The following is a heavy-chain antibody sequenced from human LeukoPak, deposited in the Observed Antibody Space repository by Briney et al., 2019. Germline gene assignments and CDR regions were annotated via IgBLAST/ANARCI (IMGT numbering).Heavy chain of an antibody. Sequence: ASVKVSCKASGGTFYNYAISWVRQVPVQGLEWMGWISAYNGNTNYAQKLQGRVTMTTDTSTSTAYMELRSLRSDDTAVYYCAYHIAAAGLDPWGQGTLVTVSS. CDR2: ISAYNGNT. D-gene: IGHD6-13*01. CDR3: AYHIAAAGLDP. V-gene: IGHV1-18*01. J-gene: IGHJ5*02. CDR1: GGTFYNYA.